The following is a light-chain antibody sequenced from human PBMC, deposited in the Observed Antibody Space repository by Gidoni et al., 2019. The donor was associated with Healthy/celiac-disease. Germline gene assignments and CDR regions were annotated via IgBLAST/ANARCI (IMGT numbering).Light chain of an antibody. CDR2: AAS. CDR1: QSISSY. V-gene: IGKV1-39*01. Sequence: DIQMTQSPSDLSASVGDRVTITCRASQSISSYLNWYQQKPGKAPKLLIYAASSLQSGVPSRFSGSGSGTDFTLTISSLQPEDFATYYCQQSDSTPPLTFGGGTKVEIK. CDR3: QQSDSTPPLT. J-gene: IGKJ4*01.